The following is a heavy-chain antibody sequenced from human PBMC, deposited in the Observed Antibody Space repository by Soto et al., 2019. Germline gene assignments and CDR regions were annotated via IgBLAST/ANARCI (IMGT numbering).Heavy chain of an antibody. CDR1: GYTFSNYD. CDR2: VNPNNGDT. CDR3: AKVSRKGSAIDFDY. V-gene: IGHV1-8*01. J-gene: IGHJ4*02. D-gene: IGHD3-10*01. Sequence: QVQLVQSGAELKKPGASVKVSCKASGYTFSNYDMNWVRQATGQGPEWIGWVNPNNGDTGSAQTCQGRVTLTTDISTTTAYMELTSLRSEDTAIYYCAKVSRKGSAIDFDYWGQGTLITVSS.